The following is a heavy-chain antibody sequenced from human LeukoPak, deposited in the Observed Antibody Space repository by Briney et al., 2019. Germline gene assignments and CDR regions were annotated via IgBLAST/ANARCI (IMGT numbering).Heavy chain of an antibody. CDR3: ANPRGAGTRDY. J-gene: IGHJ4*02. D-gene: IGHD6-19*01. CDR1: GFTFSSYE. Sequence: GGSLRLSCAASGFTFSSYEMNWVRQAPGKGLEWVSYISSSGSTIYYADSVKGRFTISRDNAKNSLYLQMNSLRAEDTAVYYCANPRGAGTRDYWGQGTLVTVSS. CDR2: ISSSGSTI. V-gene: IGHV3-48*03.